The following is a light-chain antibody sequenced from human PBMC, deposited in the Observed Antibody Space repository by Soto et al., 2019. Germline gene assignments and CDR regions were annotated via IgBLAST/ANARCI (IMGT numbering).Light chain of an antibody. V-gene: IGKV3-20*01. CDR3: HQYGSSPLT. CDR1: QTVTSSY. Sequence: EIVLTQSPGTLSLSPGERATLTCRASQTVTSSYLAWYQQKPGQAPRLLMYGASSRATGIPDRFSGSGSGTDFTLTISRLEPEDCAVYYCHQYGSSPLTFGPGTKVDIK. J-gene: IGKJ3*01. CDR2: GAS.